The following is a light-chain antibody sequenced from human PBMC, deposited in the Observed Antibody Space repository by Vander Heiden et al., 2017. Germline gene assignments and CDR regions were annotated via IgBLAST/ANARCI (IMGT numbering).Light chain of an antibody. CDR2: AAS. V-gene: IGKV1-39*01. CDR1: QSISSY. Sequence: DIQMTPFPSSLSASVGDRVTITCRASQSISSYLNWYQQKPGKAPKLLIYAASSLQSGVPSRFSGSGSGTDFTLTISRLQPEDFATYYCQQSDSTPYTFGQGTKLEIK. CDR3: QQSDSTPYT. J-gene: IGKJ2*01.